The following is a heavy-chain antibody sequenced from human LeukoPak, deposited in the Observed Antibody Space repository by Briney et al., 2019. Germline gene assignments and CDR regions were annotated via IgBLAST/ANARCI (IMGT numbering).Heavy chain of an antibody. CDR2: IYYSGST. CDR3: ASQYYYGSGSYGWSYGMDV. V-gene: IGHV4-39*01. CDR1: GGSISSSSYY. D-gene: IGHD3-10*01. J-gene: IGHJ6*02. Sequence: SETLSLTCTVSGGSISSSSYYWGGIRQPPGKGLEWIGSIYYSGSTYYDPSLKSRVTISVDTSKNQFSLKLSSVTAADTAVYYCASQYYYGSGSYGWSYGMDVWGQGTTVTVSS.